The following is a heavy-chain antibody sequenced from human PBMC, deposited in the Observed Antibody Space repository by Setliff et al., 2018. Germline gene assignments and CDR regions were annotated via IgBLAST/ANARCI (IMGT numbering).Heavy chain of an antibody. CDR1: GGTFSKYG. CDR2: IVPIVGIT. V-gene: IGHV1-69*10. Sequence: GASVKVSCKASGGTFSKYGISWVRQAPGQGFEWMGGIVPIVGITNYAQNFQGRVTITADESTSTAYMELSSLMSEDTAVYYCARGLHSSGWYWAFDYWGQGTLVTVSS. D-gene: IGHD6-19*01. J-gene: IGHJ4*02. CDR3: ARGLHSSGWYWAFDY.